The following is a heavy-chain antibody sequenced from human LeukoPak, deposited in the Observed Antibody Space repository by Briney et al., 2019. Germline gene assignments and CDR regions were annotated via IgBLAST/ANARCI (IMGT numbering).Heavy chain of an antibody. J-gene: IGHJ6*03. CDR1: GYTFTSYD. V-gene: IGHV1-8*01. CDR3: ARGALRYFDWLLYSNLYYYYYYMDV. CDR2: MNPNSGNT. Sequence: ASVKVSCKASGYTFTSYDINWVRQATGQGLEWMGWMNPNSGNTGYAQKFQGRVTMTRNTSISTAYMELSSLRSEDTAVYYCARGALRYFDWLLYSNLYYYYYYMDVWGKGTTVTISS. D-gene: IGHD3-9*01.